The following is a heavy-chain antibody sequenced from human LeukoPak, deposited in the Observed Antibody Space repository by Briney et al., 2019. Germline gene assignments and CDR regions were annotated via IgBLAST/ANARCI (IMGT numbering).Heavy chain of an antibody. D-gene: IGHD3-22*01. CDR1: GGSINNNKW. CDR2: VYYSGST. J-gene: IGHJ6*02. CDR3: ARGSDLHYYDSSGYYPPRGDYYYYGMDV. Sequence: SETLSLTCVVSGGSINNNKWWSWVRQPPGKGLEWIGDVYYSGSTNYNPSLKSRVTMSVDTSKNQFSLKLSSVTAADTAVYYCARGSDLHYYDSSGYYPPRGDYYYYGMDVWGQGTTVTVSS. V-gene: IGHV4-4*02.